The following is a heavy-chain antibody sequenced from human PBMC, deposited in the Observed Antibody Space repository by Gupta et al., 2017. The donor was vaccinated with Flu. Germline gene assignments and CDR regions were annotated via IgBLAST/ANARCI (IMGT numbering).Heavy chain of an antibody. J-gene: IGHJ4*02. Sequence: QVQLQESGPGLVKPSETLSLTCTVSGGSISSYYWSWIRQPPGKGLEWIGYIYYSGSTNYNPSLKSRVTISVDTSKNQFSLKLSSVTAADTAVYYCARVKYSGSYWRGPDYFDYWGQGTLVTVSS. CDR1: GGSISSYY. CDR3: ARVKYSGSYWRGPDYFDY. CDR2: IYYSGST. V-gene: IGHV4-59*01. D-gene: IGHD1-26*01.